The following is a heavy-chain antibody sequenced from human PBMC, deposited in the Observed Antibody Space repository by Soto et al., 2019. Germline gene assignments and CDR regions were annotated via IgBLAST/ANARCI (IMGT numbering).Heavy chain of an antibody. Sequence: ESGGGVVQPGRSLRLSCAASGFTFSSYGMHWVRQAPGKGLEWVAVIWYDGSNKYYADSVKGRFTISRDNSKNTLYLQMNSLRAEDTAVYYCAREGTGPYYYYGMDVWGQGTTVTVSS. V-gene: IGHV3-33*01. CDR2: IWYDGSNK. D-gene: IGHD1-1*01. CDR3: AREGTGPYYYYGMDV. J-gene: IGHJ6*02. CDR1: GFTFSSYG.